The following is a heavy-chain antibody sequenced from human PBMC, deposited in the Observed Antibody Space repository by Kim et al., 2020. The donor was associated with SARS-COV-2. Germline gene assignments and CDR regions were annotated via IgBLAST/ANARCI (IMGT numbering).Heavy chain of an antibody. Sequence: RVTISVDTSKNQFSLKLSSVTAADTAVYYCARLGLGITIFGVVTQNWFDPWGQGTLVTVSS. D-gene: IGHD3-3*01. J-gene: IGHJ5*02. CDR3: ARLGLGITIFGVVTQNWFDP. V-gene: IGHV4-39*01.